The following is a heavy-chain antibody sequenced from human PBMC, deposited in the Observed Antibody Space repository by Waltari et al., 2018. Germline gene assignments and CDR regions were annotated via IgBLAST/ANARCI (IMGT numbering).Heavy chain of an antibody. CDR1: GYTFTSYD. D-gene: IGHD3-9*01. CDR2: INPNSGGT. J-gene: IGHJ4*02. CDR3: AREYYDILTGYYPVDY. V-gene: IGHV1-2*02. Sequence: QVQLVQSGAEVKKPGASVKVSCKASGYTFTSYDINWVRQATGQGLEWMGWINPNSGGTNYAQKFQGRVTMTRDTSISTAYMELSRLRSDDTAVYYCAREYYDILTGYYPVDYWGQGTLVTVSS.